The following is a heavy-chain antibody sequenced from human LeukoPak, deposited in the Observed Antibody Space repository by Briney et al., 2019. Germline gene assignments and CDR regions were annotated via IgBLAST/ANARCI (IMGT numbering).Heavy chain of an antibody. D-gene: IGHD2-8*01. Sequence: PGGSLRLSCAASGFTFSSYSMNWVRQAPGKVLEWVSSISSSSSYIYYADSVKGRFTISRDNAKNSLYLQMNSLRAEDTAVYYCARDPYSVLNERDDYWGQGTLVTVSS. CDR1: GFTFSSYS. V-gene: IGHV3-21*01. J-gene: IGHJ4*02. CDR2: ISSSSSYI. CDR3: ARDPYSVLNERDDY.